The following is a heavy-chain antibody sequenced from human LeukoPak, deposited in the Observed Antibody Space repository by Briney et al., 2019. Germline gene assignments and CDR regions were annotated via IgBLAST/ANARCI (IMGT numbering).Heavy chain of an antibody. Sequence: SQTLSLTCTVSGGSISSGDYYWSWIRQPPGKGPEWIGYIYYSGSTYYNPSLKGRVTISVDTSKNQFSLKLSSVTAADTAVYYCAMELGFWFDPWGQGTLVTVSS. V-gene: IGHV4-30-4*08. CDR1: GGSISSGDYY. D-gene: IGHD7-27*01. J-gene: IGHJ5*02. CDR3: AMELGFWFDP. CDR2: IYYSGST.